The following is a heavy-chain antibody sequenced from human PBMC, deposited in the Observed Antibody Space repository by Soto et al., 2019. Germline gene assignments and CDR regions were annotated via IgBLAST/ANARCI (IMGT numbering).Heavy chain of an antibody. V-gene: IGHV6-1*01. CDR2: TYYRSKWYN. CDR1: GDSVSSNSAA. D-gene: IGHD1-26*01. CDR3: ARDLIGVGATSLDYYYGMDV. Sequence: QVQLQQSGPGLVKPSQTLSLTCAISGDSVSSNSAAWNWIRQSPSRGLEWLGRTYYRSKWYNDYAVSVKSRISINPDTSKNQFSLQLNAVTPEDTAVYYCARDLIGVGATSLDYYYGMDVWGQGTTVTVSS. J-gene: IGHJ6*02.